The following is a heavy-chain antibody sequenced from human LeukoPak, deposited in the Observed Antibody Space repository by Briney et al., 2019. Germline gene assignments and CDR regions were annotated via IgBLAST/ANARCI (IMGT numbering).Heavy chain of an antibody. CDR3: ARGQYSSSWYDYYYMDV. CDR1: GGSFSGYY. V-gene: IGHV4-34*01. Sequence: SETLSLTCAVYGGSFSGYYWSWVRQPPGKGLEWSGEINHSGSTNYNPSLKSRVTISVDTSKNKFSLTLSSVTAADTAVYYCARGQYSSSWYDYYYMDVWGKGTTVTVSS. CDR2: INHSGST. J-gene: IGHJ6*03. D-gene: IGHD6-13*01.